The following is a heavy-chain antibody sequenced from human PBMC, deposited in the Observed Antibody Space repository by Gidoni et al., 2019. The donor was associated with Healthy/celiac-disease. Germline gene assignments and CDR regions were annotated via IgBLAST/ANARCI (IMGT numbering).Heavy chain of an antibody. D-gene: IGHD3-3*01. J-gene: IGHJ4*02. CDR3: AKDRGGLRFFINVVRAIDY. CDR2: ISYDGSNK. CDR1: GFTFSSYG. V-gene: IGHV3-30*18. Sequence: QVQLVESGGGVVQPGRSLRLSCAASGFTFSSYGMHWVRQAPGKGLEWVAVISYDGSNKYYADSVKGRFTISRDNSKNTLYLQMNSLRAEDTAVYYCAKDRGGLRFFINVVRAIDYWGQGTLVTVSS.